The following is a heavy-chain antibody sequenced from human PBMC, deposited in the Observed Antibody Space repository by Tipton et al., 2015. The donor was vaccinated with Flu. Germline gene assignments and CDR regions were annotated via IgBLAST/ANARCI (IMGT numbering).Heavy chain of an antibody. J-gene: IGHJ4*02. Sequence: TLSLTCTVSGDSISSYYWSWIRQPAGKGLEWIGRIYTSGGTTYNPSLKGRVSMSVDTSKNQFFLKLSSVTAADTAVYYCARLYYFGSGGPESDSWGQGTLVTVSS. CDR2: IYTSGGT. V-gene: IGHV4-4*07. CDR1: GDSISSYY. CDR3: ARLYYFGSGGPESDS. D-gene: IGHD3-10*01.